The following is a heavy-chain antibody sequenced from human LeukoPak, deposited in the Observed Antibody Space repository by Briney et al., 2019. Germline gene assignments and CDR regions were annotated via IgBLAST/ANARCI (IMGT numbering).Heavy chain of an antibody. CDR3: ARYERSLPHNWFDP. D-gene: IGHD5-24*01. Sequence: PSETLSLTCTVSGGSISSYYWSWIRQPPGEGLEWIGYIYYSGSTNYNPSLKSRVTISVDTSKNQFSLKLSSVTAADTAVYYCARYERSLPHNWFDPWGQGTLVTVSS. V-gene: IGHV4-59*01. CDR1: GGSISSYY. CDR2: IYYSGST. J-gene: IGHJ5*02.